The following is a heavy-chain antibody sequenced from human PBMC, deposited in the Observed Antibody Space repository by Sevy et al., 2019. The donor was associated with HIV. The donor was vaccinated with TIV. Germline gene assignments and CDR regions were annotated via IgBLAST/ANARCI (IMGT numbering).Heavy chain of an antibody. CDR2: ISHDGRNE. D-gene: IGHD1-26*01. J-gene: IGHJ6*02. CDR1: GFSFSYYG. V-gene: IGHV3-30*18. Sequence: GESLKISCTGSGFSFSYYGIHWVRQAPGKGLDWVALISHDGRNEYYADSVKGRFTISRDNSKNTVYLEMNRLRNEDTAIYFCANAYSGSYSHSYLYALDVWGQGTTVTVSS. CDR3: ANAYSGSYSHSYLYALDV.